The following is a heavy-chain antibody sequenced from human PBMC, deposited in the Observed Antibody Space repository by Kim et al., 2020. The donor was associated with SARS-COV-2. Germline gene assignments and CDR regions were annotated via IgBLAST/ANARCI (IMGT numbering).Heavy chain of an antibody. J-gene: IGHJ3*02. CDR1: GFTFSSYG. CDR3: AKLGAGYYDSSGYHRDAFDI. D-gene: IGHD3-22*01. Sequence: GGSLRLSCAASGFTFSSYGMHWVRQAPGKGLEWVAVISYDGSNKYYADSVKGRFTISRDNSKNTLYLQMNSLRAEDTAVYYCAKLGAGYYDSSGYHRDAFDIWGQGTMVTVSS. V-gene: IGHV3-30*18. CDR2: ISYDGSNK.